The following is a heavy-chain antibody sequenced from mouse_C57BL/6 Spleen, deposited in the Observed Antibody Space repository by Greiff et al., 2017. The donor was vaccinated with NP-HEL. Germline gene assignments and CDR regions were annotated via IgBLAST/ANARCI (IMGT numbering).Heavy chain of an antibody. CDR3: ARSYLY. J-gene: IGHJ4*01. CDR1: GYTFTDYY. D-gene: IGHD5-5*01. CDR2: INPNNGGT. V-gene: IGHV1-26*01. Sequence: EVQLQQSGPELVKPGASVKISCKASGYTFTDYYMNWVKQSHGKSLEWIGDINPNNGGTSYNQKFKGKATLTVDKSSSTAYMELRSLTSEDSAVYYCARSYLYWGQGTSVTVSS.